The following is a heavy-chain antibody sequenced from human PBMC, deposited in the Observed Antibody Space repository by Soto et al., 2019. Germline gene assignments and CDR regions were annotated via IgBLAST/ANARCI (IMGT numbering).Heavy chain of an antibody. Sequence: GGSLRLSCAASGFTFSSYSMNWVRQAPGKGLEWVSSISSSSSYIYYADSVNGRFTISRDNAKNSLYLQINSLRADDTAVYYCARDSSRRWEWLVYWFDYWGQGTLVTVSS. J-gene: IGHJ4*02. CDR3: ARDSSRRWEWLVYWFDY. CDR1: GFTFSSYS. CDR2: ISSSSSYI. V-gene: IGHV3-21*01. D-gene: IGHD3-3*01.